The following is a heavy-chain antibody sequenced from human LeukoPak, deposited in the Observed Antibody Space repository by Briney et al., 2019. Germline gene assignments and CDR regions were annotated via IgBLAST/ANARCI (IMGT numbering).Heavy chain of an antibody. Sequence: ASVKVSCKASGYTFTDYYMHWVRQAPGQGLEWMGWINPNSGVTNYAQNFQGRVTMTRDTSISTAYMELTWLSSVDTAVYYCARERSNGGLRLDFWGQGTLVTASS. CDR2: INPNSGVT. D-gene: IGHD3-16*01. CDR1: GYTFTDYY. V-gene: IGHV1-2*02. J-gene: IGHJ4*02. CDR3: ARERSNGGLRLDF.